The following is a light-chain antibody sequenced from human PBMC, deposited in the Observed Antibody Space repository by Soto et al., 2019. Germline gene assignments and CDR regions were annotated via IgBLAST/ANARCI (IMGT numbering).Light chain of an antibody. CDR2: EVS. CDR3: ISYTSRSTWV. CDR1: SSDVGGYNY. J-gene: IGLJ3*02. Sequence: QSALTQPASVSGSPGQSITISCTGTSSDVGGYNYVSWYQHHPVKAPKLMIYEVSNRPSGVSDRFSGSRSGNTASLTISGLQAEDESDYYCISYTSRSTWVFGGGTQLAVL. V-gene: IGLV2-14*01.